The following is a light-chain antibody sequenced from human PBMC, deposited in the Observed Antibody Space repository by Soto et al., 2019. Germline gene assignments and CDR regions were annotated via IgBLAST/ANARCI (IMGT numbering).Light chain of an antibody. Sequence: DIQMTQSPSSLSASVGDRVTVNCRAGQTISRYLNWYQQRPGKAPKLLIYSASTLQTVVPSRFSGSGSGTDFTLNFSSLQPAEFATYDCPHSYNGPFTFGPGTKVAI. CDR1: QTISRY. CDR2: SAS. V-gene: IGKV1-39*01. J-gene: IGKJ3*01. CDR3: PHSYNGPFT.